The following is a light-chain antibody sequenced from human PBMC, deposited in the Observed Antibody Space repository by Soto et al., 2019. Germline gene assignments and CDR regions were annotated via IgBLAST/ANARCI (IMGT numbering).Light chain of an antibody. J-gene: IGKJ1*01. CDR3: QQYNNWPRT. CDR1: QGISGN. Sequence: EIVMTQSPATLSVSPGERATLSCRASQGISGNLAWYQQKPGQTPRLLIYDASTRATGIPARFSGSGSGTEFTLIISSLQSEDFAVYYCQQYNNWPRTFGQGTKVEIK. CDR2: DAS. V-gene: IGKV3-15*01.